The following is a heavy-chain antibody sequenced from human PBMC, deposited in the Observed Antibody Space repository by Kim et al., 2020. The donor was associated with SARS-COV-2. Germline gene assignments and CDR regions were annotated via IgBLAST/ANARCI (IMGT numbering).Heavy chain of an antibody. CDR2: ISYDGSNK. Sequence: GGSLRLSCAASGFTFSSYAMHWVRQAPGKGLEWVAVISYDGSNKYYADSVKGRFTISRDNSKNTLYLQMNSLRAEDTAVYYCAREGGGNSEGLDAFDIWGQGTMVTVSS. J-gene: IGHJ3*02. V-gene: IGHV3-30*04. CDR3: AREGGGNSEGLDAFDI. D-gene: IGHD2-21*02. CDR1: GFTFSSYA.